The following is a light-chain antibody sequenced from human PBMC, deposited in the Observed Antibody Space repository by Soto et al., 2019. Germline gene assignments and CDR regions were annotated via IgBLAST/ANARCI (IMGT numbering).Light chain of an antibody. CDR2: GAT. J-gene: IGKJ3*01. Sequence: EIVLTQSPGSLSLSPWERATLSCRASQSVSSSYLAWYQQIPGQAPRLLIYGATNRATGIPDRFSGSGSATDFTLTISRLEPEDFAVYYCQQYGGSPFTFGPGTTVDIK. CDR3: QQYGGSPFT. CDR1: QSVSSSY. V-gene: IGKV3-20*01.